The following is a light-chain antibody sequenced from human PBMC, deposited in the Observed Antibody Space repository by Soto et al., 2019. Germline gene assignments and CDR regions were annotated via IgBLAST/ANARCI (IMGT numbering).Light chain of an antibody. Sequence: QPVLKHAASVTGSHVQWRSISCTGTSSDVGGYNYVSWYQQHPGKAPKLMIYDVSNRHSGVSNRFSGSKSGNTASLTISGLQAEDEADYYCSSYTSSSTYVFGTVTKVTVL. CDR3: SSYTSSSTYV. J-gene: IGLJ1*01. CDR1: SSDVGGYNY. V-gene: IGLV2-14*01. CDR2: DVS.